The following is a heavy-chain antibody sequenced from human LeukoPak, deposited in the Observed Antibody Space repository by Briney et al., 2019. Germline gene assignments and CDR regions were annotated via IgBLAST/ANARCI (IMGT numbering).Heavy chain of an antibody. CDR3: ARSYIVVVPAVYFDY. Sequence: APVKVSCKTSGYTFSTCAIQWVRQAPGQRLEWMGWINGGDGNTKFSQKFQGRVTITRDTSASSSYMELSSLRSEDTAVYYCARSYIVVVPAVYFDYWGQGTLVTVSS. V-gene: IGHV1-3*01. CDR1: GYTFSTCA. J-gene: IGHJ4*02. D-gene: IGHD2-2*01. CDR2: INGGDGNT.